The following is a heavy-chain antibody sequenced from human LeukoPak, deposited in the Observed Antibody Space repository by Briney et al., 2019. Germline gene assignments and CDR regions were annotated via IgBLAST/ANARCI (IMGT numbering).Heavy chain of an antibody. V-gene: IGHV4-39*07. D-gene: IGHD2-2*03. CDR1: GGSISSSSYY. CDR2: IYYSGST. Sequence: SETLSLTCTVSGGSISSSSYYWGWIRQPPGKGLEWIGSIYYSGSTYYNPPLKSRVTISVDTSKNQFSLKLSSVTAADTAVYYCARDKSSAGYCSSTSCPSYMDVWGKGTTVTVSS. J-gene: IGHJ6*03. CDR3: ARDKSSAGYCSSTSCPSYMDV.